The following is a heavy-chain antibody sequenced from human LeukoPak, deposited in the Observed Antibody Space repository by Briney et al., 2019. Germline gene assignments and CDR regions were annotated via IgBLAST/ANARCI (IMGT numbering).Heavy chain of an antibody. V-gene: IGHV4-34*01. CDR1: GGSFSGYF. D-gene: IGHD2-2*01. Sequence: PSETLSLTCAVYGGSFSGYFWSWIRQSPGKGLQWIAELTLSGSTNYNPYLKTRATISVERSKNNFSLSLRSMTAADTTVFYCARMYCSSISCYGFTKSYYFDRWGQGSLVTDSS. CDR2: LTLSGST. J-gene: IGHJ4*02. CDR3: ARMYCSSISCYGFTKSYYFDR.